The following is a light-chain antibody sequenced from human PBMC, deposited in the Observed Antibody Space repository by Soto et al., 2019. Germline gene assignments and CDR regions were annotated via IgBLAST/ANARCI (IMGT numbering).Light chain of an antibody. J-gene: IGLJ2*01. CDR1: SNDVGGYNH. Sequence: ALTQPPSASGSPGQSVTISCTGTSNDVGGYNHVSWYKLQPGKVPKLMIYEVTKRPSWVPNRFSGSKSGNTASLTVSGLQAEDEADYYCSSYAGNNIVIFGGGTKVTVL. V-gene: IGLV2-8*01. CDR2: EVT. CDR3: SSYAGNNIVI.